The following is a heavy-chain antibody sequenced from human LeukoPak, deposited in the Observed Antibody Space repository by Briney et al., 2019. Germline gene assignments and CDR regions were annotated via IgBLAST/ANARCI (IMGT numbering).Heavy chain of an antibody. CDR3: AKMEAWTTVTGSGVDY. Sequence: QPGGSLRLSCAASGFTFSSYAMSWVRQAPGKGLEWVSAISGSGGSTYYADSVKGRFTISRDNSKNTLYLQMNSLRAEDTAVYYCAKMEAWTTVTGSGVDYWGQGPLVTVSS. J-gene: IGHJ4*02. V-gene: IGHV3-23*01. D-gene: IGHD4-17*01. CDR2: ISGSGGST. CDR1: GFTFSSYA.